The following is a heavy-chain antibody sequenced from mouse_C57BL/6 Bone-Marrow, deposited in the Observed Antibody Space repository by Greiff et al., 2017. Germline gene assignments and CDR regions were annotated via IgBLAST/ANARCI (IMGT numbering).Heavy chain of an antibody. CDR3: ARSYYGSSDFDY. D-gene: IGHD1-1*01. Sequence: VKLQESGAELARPGASVKLSCKASGYTFTSYGISWVKQRTGQGLEWIGEIYPRSGNTYYNEKFKGKATLTADKSSSTAYMELRSLTSEDSAVYFCARSYYGSSDFDYWRQGTTLTVSS. V-gene: IGHV1-81*01. CDR2: IYPRSGNT. J-gene: IGHJ2*01. CDR1: GYTFTSYG.